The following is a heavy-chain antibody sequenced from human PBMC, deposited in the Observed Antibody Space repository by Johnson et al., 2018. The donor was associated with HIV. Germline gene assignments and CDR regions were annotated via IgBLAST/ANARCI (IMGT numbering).Heavy chain of an antibody. CDR2: MSYDGSSK. D-gene: IGHD2-21*01. V-gene: IGHV3-30*04. Sequence: QVQLVESGGGVVQPGRSLRLSCAASGFTFSSYAMHWVRQAPGKGLEWVAVMSYDGSSKYYADSVKGRFPISRDNSKNTLYLQMNSLRAEDTAVYYCAKSDVVVIPEGAFDIWGQGTMVTVSS. J-gene: IGHJ3*02. CDR1: GFTFSSYA. CDR3: AKSDVVVIPEGAFDI.